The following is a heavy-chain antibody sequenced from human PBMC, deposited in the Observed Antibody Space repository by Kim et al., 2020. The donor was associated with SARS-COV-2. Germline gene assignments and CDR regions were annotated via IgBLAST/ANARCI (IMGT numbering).Heavy chain of an antibody. Sequence: GGSLRLSCAASGFSFSTYGMHWVRQPPGKGLEWVALISGDGTRTYYADSVKGRFTISRDNSGNMLSLQMSTLGPEDTAVYYCAKRVVASGWYGLDYWGQG. J-gene: IGHJ4*02. CDR3: AKRVVASGWYGLDY. V-gene: IGHV3-30*18. D-gene: IGHD6-19*01. CDR2: ISGDGTRT. CDR1: GFSFSTYG.